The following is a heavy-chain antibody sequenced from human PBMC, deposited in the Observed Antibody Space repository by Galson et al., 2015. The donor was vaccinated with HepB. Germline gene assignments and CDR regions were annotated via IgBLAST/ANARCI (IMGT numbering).Heavy chain of an antibody. Sequence: SVKVSCKASGYTFSSFDINWVRQATGQGLEWMGWMNPNSGNTAYAQKFQGRVAVTRDTSTRTVYMELRSLTSEDTAVYYCATDNSGGYLDYWGQGTLVTVSS. V-gene: IGHV1-8*01. CDR1: GYTFSSFD. CDR2: MNPNSGNT. J-gene: IGHJ4*02. CDR3: ATDNSGGYLDY. D-gene: IGHD2-15*01.